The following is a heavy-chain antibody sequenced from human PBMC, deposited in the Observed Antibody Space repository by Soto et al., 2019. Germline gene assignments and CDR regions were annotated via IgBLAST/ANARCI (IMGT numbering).Heavy chain of an antibody. CDR1: GFTFSSYS. D-gene: IGHD2-2*01. CDR2: ISSSSSTI. V-gene: IGHV3-48*01. Sequence: EVQLVESGGGLVQPGGSLRLSCAASGFTFSSYSMNWVRQAPGKGLEWVSYISSSSSTIYYADSVKGRFTISRDNAKNSLSLQLNRLRAEDPAVYYWARDPESRAQIGWFATWGQGILVTVSA. J-gene: IGHJ5*02. CDR3: ARDPESRAQIGWFAT.